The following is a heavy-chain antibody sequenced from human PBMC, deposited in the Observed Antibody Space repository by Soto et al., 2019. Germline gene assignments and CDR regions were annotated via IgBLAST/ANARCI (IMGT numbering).Heavy chain of an antibody. CDR1: GYSFTSYW. J-gene: IGHJ6*02. D-gene: IGHD3-22*01. CDR3: ARHPLSSGYEDPPLGSRAYYYYGLDV. Sequence: LGESLKISCKGSGYSFTSYWIGWVRQMPGKGLEWMGIIYPGDSDTRYSPSFQGQVTISADKSISTAYLQWSSLKASDTAMYYCARHPLSSGYEDPPLGSRAYYYYGLDVWGQGTTVTVTS. CDR2: IYPGDSDT. V-gene: IGHV5-51*01.